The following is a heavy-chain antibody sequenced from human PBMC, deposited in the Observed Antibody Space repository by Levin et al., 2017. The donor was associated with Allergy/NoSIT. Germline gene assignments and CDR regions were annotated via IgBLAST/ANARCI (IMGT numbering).Heavy chain of an antibody. Sequence: PLASVKVSCKTSGYTFTDHYLHWIRQAPGQGLEWMGWLAPSIGVTNYAQTFRDRVTITADTSISTAYMELSGLRSDDTAIYYCAREGHLYESWGQGTRITVSS. CDR3: AREGHLYES. CDR2: LAPSIGVT. V-gene: IGHV1-2*02. D-gene: IGHD3-10*01. J-gene: IGHJ5*02. CDR1: GYTFTDHY.